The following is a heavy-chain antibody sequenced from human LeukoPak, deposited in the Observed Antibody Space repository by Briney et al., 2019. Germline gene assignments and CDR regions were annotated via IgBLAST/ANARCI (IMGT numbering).Heavy chain of an antibody. J-gene: IGHJ6*02. D-gene: IGHD3-16*02. CDR1: GGSISIYY. Sequence: SETLSLTCTVSGGSISIYYWSWIRQPAGKVLEWIGRIYTSGSTNYNPSLKGRVTMSVDTSKNQFSLKLSSVTAPDTAVYYCAREDYRNYKYGMDVWGQGTTVTVSS. CDR2: IYTSGST. V-gene: IGHV4-4*07. CDR3: AREDYRNYKYGMDV.